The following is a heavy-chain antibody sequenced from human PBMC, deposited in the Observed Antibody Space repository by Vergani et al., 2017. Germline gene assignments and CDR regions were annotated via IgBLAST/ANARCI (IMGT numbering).Heavy chain of an antibody. D-gene: IGHD3-3*01. CDR1: GGSISSYY. J-gene: IGHJ6*02. V-gene: IGHV4-59*08. CDR3: ARLYDFWSGYYYYGMDV. CDR2: IYYSGST. Sequence: QVQLQQWGAGLLKPSETLSLTCTVSGGSISSYYWSWIRQPPGKGLEWIGYIYYSGSTNYNPSLKSRVTISVDTSKNQFSLKLSSVTAADTAVYYCARLYDFWSGYYYYGMDVWGQGTTVTVSS.